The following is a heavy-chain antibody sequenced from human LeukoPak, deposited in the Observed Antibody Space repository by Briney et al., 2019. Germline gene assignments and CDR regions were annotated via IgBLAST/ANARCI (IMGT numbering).Heavy chain of an antibody. CDR3: TREVLDRVTYDYYFDS. CDR2: IRSKANSYAT. J-gene: IGHJ4*02. D-gene: IGHD3-16*01. V-gene: IGHV3-73*01. Sequence: GGSLRLSCAASGFTFSGSAMHWVRQASGKGLEWVGRIRSKANSYATAYAASVKGRFTISRDDSKNTAYLQMNSLKTEDTAVYYCTREVLDRVTYDYYFDSWGQGTLVTVSS. CDR1: GFTFSGSA.